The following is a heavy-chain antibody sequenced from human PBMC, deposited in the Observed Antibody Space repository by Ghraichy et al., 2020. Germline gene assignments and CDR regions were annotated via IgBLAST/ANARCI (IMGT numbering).Heavy chain of an antibody. CDR1: GFPFSEYN. J-gene: IGHJ3*02. D-gene: IGHD5-18*01. V-gene: IGHV3-21*01. Sequence: GGSLRLSCAASGFPFSEYNMNWVRQAPAKGLEWVSSISHGSTYIYYADSVKGRFTISRDDAKSSLYLQVNSLRAEDTAVYYCARERYNYGAADAFDIWGQGTVVTVSS. CDR3: ARERYNYGAADAFDI. CDR2: ISHGSTYI.